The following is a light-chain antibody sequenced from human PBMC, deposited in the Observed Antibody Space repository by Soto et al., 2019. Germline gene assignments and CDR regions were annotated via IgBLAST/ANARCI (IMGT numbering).Light chain of an antibody. CDR3: QQYDSSPKT. J-gene: IGKJ1*01. Sequence: ETVMTHSPATLSLSPCERATLSFRASQTISNNLVWYQQRPGQAPRLLIYGASSRATAIPVRFSGGGSGTDFTLTISRLEPEDFAVYYCQQYDSSPKTFGQGTKVDI. CDR1: QTISNN. V-gene: IGKV3-20*01. CDR2: GAS.